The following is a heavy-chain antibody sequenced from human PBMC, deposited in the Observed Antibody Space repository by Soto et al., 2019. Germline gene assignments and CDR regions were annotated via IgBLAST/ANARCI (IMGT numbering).Heavy chain of an antibody. J-gene: IGHJ4*02. Sequence: QVQLQGSGPGLVKPPQTLSLTCTVSGGSISSGDYYWNWIRQPPGKGLEWIGYIYDSGSTYYNPSLKSRITISVDTSKKQFSLKLSSVIAADTAVYYCARQKTTGGYYFDNWGQGTLVTVSS. CDR1: GGSISSGDYY. CDR3: ARQKTTGGYYFDN. D-gene: IGHD4-17*01. CDR2: IYDSGST. V-gene: IGHV4-30-4*01.